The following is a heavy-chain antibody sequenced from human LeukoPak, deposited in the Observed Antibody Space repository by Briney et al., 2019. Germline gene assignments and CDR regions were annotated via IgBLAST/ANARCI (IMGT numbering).Heavy chain of an antibody. CDR2: IWYDGSNK. CDR1: GFTFSSYG. V-gene: IGHV3-33*01. D-gene: IGHD5-12*01. J-gene: IGHJ6*02. CDR3: ASGVATIPNGMDV. Sequence: GGSLRLSCAASGFTFSSYGMHWVRQALGKGLEWVAVIWYDGSNKYYADSVKGRFTISRDNSKNTLYLQMNSLRAEDTAVYYCASGVATIPNGMDVWGQGTTVTVSS.